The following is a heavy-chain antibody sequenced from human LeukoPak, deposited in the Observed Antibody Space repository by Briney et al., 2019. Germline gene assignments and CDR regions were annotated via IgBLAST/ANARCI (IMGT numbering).Heavy chain of an antibody. Sequence: SGTLSLTCGVSGGSIISSDWWSWVRQSPEKGLEWIGDVYHNGNTNYNPSLKSRVTILVDKSSNQFALKLTSVTAADTAVYYCVSRRPWFDPWGQGALVTVSP. CDR3: VSRRPWFDP. CDR1: GGSIISSDW. J-gene: IGHJ5*02. CDR2: VYHNGNT. V-gene: IGHV4-4*02.